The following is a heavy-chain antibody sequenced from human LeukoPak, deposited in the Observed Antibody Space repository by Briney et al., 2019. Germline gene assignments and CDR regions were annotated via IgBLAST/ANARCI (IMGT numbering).Heavy chain of an antibody. CDR2: NYHSGST. D-gene: IGHD4-17*01. V-gene: IGHV4-4*02. J-gene: IGHJ2*01. Sequence: NPSETLSLTCAVSGGPISCSNWWSWVRQPPGTGLEWIGENYHSGSTNYNPSLRSRVTISVDKSKNQSYLQLSSVTAADTAVYYCASGTTVTSGWYLDLWGRGTLVTVSS. CDR3: ASGTTVTSGWYLDL. CDR1: GGPISCSNW.